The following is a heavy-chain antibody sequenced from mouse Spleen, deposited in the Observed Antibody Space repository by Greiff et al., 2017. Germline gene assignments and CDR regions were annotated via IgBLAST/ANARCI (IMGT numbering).Heavy chain of an antibody. Sequence: EVQLVESGGGLVQPKGSLKLSCAASGFSFNTYAMNWVRQAPGKGLEWVARIRSKSNNYATYYADSVKDRFTISRDDSESMLYLQMNNLKTEDTAMYYCVRPGYDSPFDVWGAGTTVTVSS. CDR1: GFSFNTYA. J-gene: IGHJ1*01. CDR3: VRPGYDSPFDV. CDR2: IRSKSNNYAT. D-gene: IGHD2-4*01. V-gene: IGHV10-1*01.